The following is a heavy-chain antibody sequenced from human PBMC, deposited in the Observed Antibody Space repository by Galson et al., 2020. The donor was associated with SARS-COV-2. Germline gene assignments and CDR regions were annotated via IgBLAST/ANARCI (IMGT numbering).Heavy chain of an antibody. J-gene: IGHJ6*03. Sequence: GGSLRLSCAASGFTFSIYGIHWVRQAPATGLEWVAFIRYDGSANHYADSVKGRFTISRDNSKNMLYLQMSSLRAEDTAVYYCAKDRKENSYSSLGYIDVWGKGTTVTISS. D-gene: IGHD4-4*01. CDR3: AKDRKENSYSSLGYIDV. CDR1: GFTFSIYG. V-gene: IGHV3-30*02. CDR2: IRYDGSAN.